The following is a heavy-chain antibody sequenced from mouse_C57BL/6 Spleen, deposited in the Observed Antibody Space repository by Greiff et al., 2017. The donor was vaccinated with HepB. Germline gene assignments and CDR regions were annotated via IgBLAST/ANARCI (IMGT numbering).Heavy chain of an antibody. D-gene: IGHD1-1*02. J-gene: IGHJ2*01. CDR2: INPNNGGT. Sequence: EVQLQQSGPELVKPGASVKISCKASGYTFTDYYMNWVKQSHGKSLEWIGDINPNNGGTSYNQKFKGKATLTVDKSSSTAYMELRSLTSEDSAVYYCARERWEGYWGQGTTLTVSS. V-gene: IGHV1-26*01. CDR1: GYTFTDYY. CDR3: ARERWEGY.